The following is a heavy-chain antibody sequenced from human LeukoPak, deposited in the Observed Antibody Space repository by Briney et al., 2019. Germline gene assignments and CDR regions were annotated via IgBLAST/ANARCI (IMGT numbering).Heavy chain of an antibody. D-gene: IGHD2-21*02. CDR3: AREEGTDCGGDCYSGY. J-gene: IGHJ4*02. CDR1: GFTFSSYS. Sequence: GGSLRLSCGASGFTFSSYSMNWVRQAPGKGPEWVSSISSSSSYLYYADSVKGRFTVSRDNAKNSLYLQMNSLRDEDTAVYYCAREEGTDCGGDCYSGYWGQGTLVTVSS. V-gene: IGHV3-21*01. CDR2: ISSSSSYL.